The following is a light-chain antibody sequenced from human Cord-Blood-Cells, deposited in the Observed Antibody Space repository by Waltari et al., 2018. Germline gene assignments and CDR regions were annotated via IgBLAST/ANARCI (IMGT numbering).Light chain of an antibody. V-gene: IGLV2-14*03. J-gene: IGLJ3*02. CDR2: DVS. CDR3: SSYTSSSTWV. Sequence: QSALTQPPSLSGFPGHSITPPCPGTSPHGAGSYYLSWYQQHPGKAPKLIIYDVSNRPSGVSNRFSGSKSGNTASLTISGLQAEDEADYYCSSYTSSSTWVFGGGTKLTVL. CDR1: SPHGAGSYY.